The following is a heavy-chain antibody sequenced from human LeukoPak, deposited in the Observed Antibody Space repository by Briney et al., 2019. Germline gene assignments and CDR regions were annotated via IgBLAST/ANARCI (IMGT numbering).Heavy chain of an antibody. V-gene: IGHV3-23*01. CDR2: ISESGGST. CDR1: GFPLNENA. CDR3: AKDLAGTTSFDY. D-gene: IGHD1/OR15-1a*01. J-gene: IGHJ4*02. Sequence: GGSLRLSCVASGFPLNENAMSWVRQAPGKGLEWVSAISESGGSTYYADSVKGRFTISRDKSKNTLYLQMNSLRVEDTAVYYCAKDLAGTTSFDYWGQGTLVTVSS.